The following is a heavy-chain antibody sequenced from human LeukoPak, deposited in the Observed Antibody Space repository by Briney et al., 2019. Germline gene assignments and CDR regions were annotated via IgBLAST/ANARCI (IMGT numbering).Heavy chain of an antibody. Sequence: ASVKVSCKASGYTFTGYYMHWVRQAPGQGLEWMGWINPNSGGTNYAQKFQGRVTMTRDTSISTAYMELSRLRSDDTAVYYCARDKLRVLPYSSSPGRGWFDPWGQGTLVTVSS. D-gene: IGHD6-6*01. J-gene: IGHJ5*02. CDR2: INPNSGGT. CDR3: ARDKLRVLPYSSSPGRGWFDP. CDR1: GYTFTGYY. V-gene: IGHV1-2*02.